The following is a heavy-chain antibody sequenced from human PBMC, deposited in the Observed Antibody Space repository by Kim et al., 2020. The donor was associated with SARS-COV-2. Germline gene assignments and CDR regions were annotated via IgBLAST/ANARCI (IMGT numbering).Heavy chain of an antibody. J-gene: IGHJ6*02. Sequence: FSPSLKSRLTITKDTTKNQVVLTMTIMDPVDTATYYCAHIPLCYYCSMDVWGQGTTVTVSS. CDR3: AHIPLCYYCSMDV. V-gene: IGHV2-5*01.